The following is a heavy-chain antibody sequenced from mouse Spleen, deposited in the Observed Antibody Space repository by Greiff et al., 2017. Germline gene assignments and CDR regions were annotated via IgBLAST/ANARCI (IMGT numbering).Heavy chain of an antibody. CDR3: ARRGLRRWYFDV. CDR2: IYPGDGDT. CDR1: GYAFSSYW. Sequence: VKLVESGAELVKPGASVKISCKASGYAFSSYWMNWVKQRPGKGLEWIGQIYPGDGDTNYNGKFKGKATLTADKSSSTAYMQLSSLTSEDSAVYFCARRGLRRWYFDVWGAGTTVTVSS. V-gene: IGHV1-80*01. J-gene: IGHJ1*01.